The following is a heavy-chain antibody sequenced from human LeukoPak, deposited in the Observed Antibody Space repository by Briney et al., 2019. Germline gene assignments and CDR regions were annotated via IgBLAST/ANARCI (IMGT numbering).Heavy chain of an antibody. CDR2: IYYSGST. CDR3: ARDGGYYYDSSGYPGSWFDP. V-gene: IGHV4-61*08. J-gene: IGHJ5*02. D-gene: IGHD3-22*01. Sequence: SQTLSLTCAVSGGSISSGGYSWSWIRQPPGKGLEWIGYIYYSGSTNYNPSLKSRVTISVDTSKNQFSLKLSSVTAADTAVYYCARDGGYYYDSSGYPGSWFDPWGQGTLVTVSS. CDR1: GGSISSGGYS.